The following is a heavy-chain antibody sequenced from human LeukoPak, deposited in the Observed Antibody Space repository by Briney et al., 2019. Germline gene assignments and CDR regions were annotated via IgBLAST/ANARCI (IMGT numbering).Heavy chain of an antibody. Sequence: GESLKISCKGSGYRFTSYWIGWVRQMPGKGLEWMGIIYPGDSDTRYSPSFQGQVTISADKSISTAYLQWSSLKASDTAMYYCARRSIAAAGRGVYFDYWGQGTLVTVSS. CDR3: ARRSIAAAGRGVYFDY. V-gene: IGHV5-51*01. CDR1: GYRFTSYW. D-gene: IGHD6-13*01. J-gene: IGHJ4*02. CDR2: IYPGDSDT.